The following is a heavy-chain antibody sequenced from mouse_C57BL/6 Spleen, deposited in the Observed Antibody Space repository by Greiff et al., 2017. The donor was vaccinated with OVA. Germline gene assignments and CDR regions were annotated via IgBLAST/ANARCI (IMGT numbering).Heavy chain of an antibody. Sequence: EVKLQESGPGMVKPSQSLSLTCTVTGYSITSGYDWHWIRHFPGNQLEWMGYISYSGSTNYNQSLKSRITITHDTSTNHFFLKLNSVTTEYTATYYCARTTVVDDDYAMDYWGQGTSVTVSS. V-gene: IGHV3-1*01. CDR3: ARTTVVDDDYAMDY. D-gene: IGHD1-1*01. J-gene: IGHJ4*01. CDR2: ISYSGST. CDR1: GYSITSGYD.